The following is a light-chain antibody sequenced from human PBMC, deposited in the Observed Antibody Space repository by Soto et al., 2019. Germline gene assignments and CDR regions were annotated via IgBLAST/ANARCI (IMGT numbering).Light chain of an antibody. J-gene: IGLJ1*01. CDR1: SSDVGGYNY. Sequence: QSALTQPASVSGSRGQSITISCTGTSSDVGGYNYVSWYQQHPGKAPKLMIYEVSNRPSGVSNRFSGSKSGNTASLNISGPQGEDEADYYCSSYTTSSTYVFGTGTKLTVL. CDR3: SSYTTSSTYV. CDR2: EVS. V-gene: IGLV2-14*01.